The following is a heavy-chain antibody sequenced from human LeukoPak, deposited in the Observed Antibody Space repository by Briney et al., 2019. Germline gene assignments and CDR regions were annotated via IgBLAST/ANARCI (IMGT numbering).Heavy chain of an antibody. CDR2: INHSGST. CDR3: ARGYRY. V-gene: IGHV4-34*01. CDR1: GGSFSGYY. D-gene: IGHD2-2*02. J-gene: IGHJ4*02. Sequence: KPSETLSLTCAVYGGSFSGYYWSWIRQPPGRGLEWIGEINHSGSTNYNTSLKSRVTISVDTSKNQFSLKLSSVTAADTAVYYCARGYRYWGQGTLVTVSS.